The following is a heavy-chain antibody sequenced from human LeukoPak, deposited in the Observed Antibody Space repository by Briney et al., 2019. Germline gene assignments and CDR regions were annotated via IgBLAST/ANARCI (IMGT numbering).Heavy chain of an antibody. Sequence: SETLSLTCIVSGGSISSYYWSWIRQPPGKGLEWIGYIYYGGSTNYNPSLKSRVTISVDTSKNQFSLKLSSVTAADTAVYYCARYSGSYAPFDYWGQGTLVTVSS. CDR3: ARYSGSYAPFDY. D-gene: IGHD1-26*01. CDR2: IYYGGST. V-gene: IGHV4-59*01. J-gene: IGHJ4*02. CDR1: GGSISSYY.